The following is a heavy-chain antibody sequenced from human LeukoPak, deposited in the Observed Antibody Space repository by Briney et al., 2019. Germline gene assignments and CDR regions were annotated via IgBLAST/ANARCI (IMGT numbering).Heavy chain of an antibody. CDR1: VGSLSVYN. J-gene: IGHJ5*02. V-gene: IGHV4-59*01. D-gene: IGHD1-26*01. CDR3: ARDSGSYPHWFAP. CDR2: IFYSGIT. Sequence: SETLSLTRTVSVGSLSVYNLNWVPQPPGKGLGWVGYIFYSGITNYNPSPKSRVTLSFEAAKKRFRLKVTSVTAADTAVYYCARDSGSYPHWFAPWGQGTLVTVSS.